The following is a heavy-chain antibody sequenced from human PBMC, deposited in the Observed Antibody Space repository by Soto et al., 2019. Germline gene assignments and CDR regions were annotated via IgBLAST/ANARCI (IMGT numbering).Heavy chain of an antibody. CDR3: ARGYYGSGSYYNSPVFDY. CDR1: GFTFSSYA. D-gene: IGHD3-10*01. J-gene: IGHJ4*02. Sequence: GGSLRLSCAASGFTFSSYAMSWVRQAPGKGLEWVSDISSSSSTTYYADSVKGRFTISRDNAKNSLYLQMNSLRDEDTAVYYCARGYYGSGSYYNSPVFDYWGQGTLVTVSS. V-gene: IGHV3-48*02. CDR2: ISSSSSTT.